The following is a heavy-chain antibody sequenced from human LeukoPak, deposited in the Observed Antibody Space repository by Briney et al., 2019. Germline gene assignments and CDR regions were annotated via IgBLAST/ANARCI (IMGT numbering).Heavy chain of an antibody. CDR1: GDNYNSYN. J-gene: IGHJ4*02. V-gene: IGHV1-46*02. Sequence: GASVKVSCKASGDNYNSYNFHWVRQAPGQGLEWMGVINPSGGSTTYAQKFQGTPTMTRDTSTGLVYMELSSLTSEDTAVYYCASQWGREPYFDDWGQGTLVTVSP. CDR3: ASQWGREPYFDD. D-gene: IGHD2-8*01. CDR2: INPSGGST.